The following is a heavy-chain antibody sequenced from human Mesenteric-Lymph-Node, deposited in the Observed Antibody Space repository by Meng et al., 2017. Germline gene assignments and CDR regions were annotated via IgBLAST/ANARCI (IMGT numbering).Heavy chain of an antibody. J-gene: IGHJ5*02. V-gene: IGHV3-33*01. CDR3: ARDHGFLNWFDP. CDR2: IWSDGNDK. CDR1: GFTFSTYG. D-gene: IGHD2/OR15-2a*01. Sequence: GGSLRLSCAASGFTFSTYGMHWVRQAPGKGLEWVAVIWSDGNDKYYADSVKGRFSISRDNAKSSLSLQMNSLRLEDTAVYYCARDHGFLNWFDPWGQGTLVTVSS.